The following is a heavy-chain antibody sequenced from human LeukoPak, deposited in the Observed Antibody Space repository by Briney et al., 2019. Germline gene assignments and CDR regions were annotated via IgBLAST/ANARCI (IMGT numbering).Heavy chain of an antibody. CDR3: ARGQKYRNGYTVTELGSGYFAY. V-gene: IGHV4-34*01. CDR2: INHSGST. Sequence: SETLSLTCAVYGGSFSGYYWSWIRQPPGKGLEWIGEINHSGSTNYNPSLKSRVTISIDTSKNQFSLTLSSVTTADAAVYYCARGQKYRNGYTVTELGSGYFAYWGQGTLVTVSS. CDR1: GGSFSGYY. D-gene: IGHD5-18*01. J-gene: IGHJ4*02.